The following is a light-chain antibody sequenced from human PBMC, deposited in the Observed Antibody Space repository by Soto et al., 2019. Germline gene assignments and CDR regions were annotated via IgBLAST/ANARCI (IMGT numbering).Light chain of an antibody. Sequence: DIHMTQSPSSLAASVGERATITCRASQSISGYLYWYQQKPGKAPRLLIYATSNLQSGVPSRFSGSGSGTDFTLTISSLEPEDFATYYCQQSYSTPSITFGQGTRLETK. CDR3: QQSYSTPSIT. CDR1: QSISGY. V-gene: IGKV1-39*01. CDR2: ATS. J-gene: IGKJ5*01.